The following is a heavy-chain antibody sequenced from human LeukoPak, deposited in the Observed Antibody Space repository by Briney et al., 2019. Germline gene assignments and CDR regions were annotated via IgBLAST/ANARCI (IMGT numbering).Heavy chain of an antibody. J-gene: IGHJ4*02. CDR2: ISSSSSYI. CDR3: ARVRTGSHGGNSDLDY. D-gene: IGHD4-23*01. V-gene: IGHV3-21*01. Sequence: GGSLRLSCAASGFTFSTSAMNWVRQVPGKGLEWVSSISSSSSYIYYADSVKGRFTISRDNAKNSLYLQMNSLRAEDTAVYYCARVRTGSHGGNSDLDYWGQGTLVTVSS. CDR1: GFTFSTSA.